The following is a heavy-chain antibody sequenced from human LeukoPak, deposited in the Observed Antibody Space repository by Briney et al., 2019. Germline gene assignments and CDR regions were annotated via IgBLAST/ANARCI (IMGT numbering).Heavy chain of an antibody. Sequence: GRSLRLSCAASGFTFSSYGMHWVRQAPGRGLEWVAVISYDGSNKYYADSVKGRFTISRDNSKNTLYLQMNSLRAEDTAVYYCAKANDYGDYSWYFDYWGQGTLVTVSS. V-gene: IGHV3-30*18. J-gene: IGHJ4*02. CDR1: GFTFSSYG. CDR2: ISYDGSNK. CDR3: AKANDYGDYSWYFDY. D-gene: IGHD4-17*01.